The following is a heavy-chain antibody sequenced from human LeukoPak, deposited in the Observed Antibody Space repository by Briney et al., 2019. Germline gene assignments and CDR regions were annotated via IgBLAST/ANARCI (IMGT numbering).Heavy chain of an antibody. Sequence: ASVTVSCKASGYTFTGYYIHWVRQAPGQGLEWMGWINPHSGGTNYAQTLQARVTMTRDTSINTAYMELSRLRSDDTAVYYCARVPFGGYDIDYWGQGTLVTVSS. D-gene: IGHD5-12*01. CDR2: INPHSGGT. CDR3: ARVPFGGYDIDY. V-gene: IGHV1-2*02. CDR1: GYTFTGYY. J-gene: IGHJ4*02.